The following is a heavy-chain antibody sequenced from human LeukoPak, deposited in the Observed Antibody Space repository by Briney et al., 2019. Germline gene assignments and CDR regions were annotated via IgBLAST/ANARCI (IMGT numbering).Heavy chain of an antibody. CDR2: ISSSSSPI. CDR3: ARGRDGLYLFEY. J-gene: IGHJ4*02. V-gene: IGHV3-48*02. CDR1: GFTSSSYS. Sequence: GGSLRLSCAGTGFTSSSYSMNWVRQAPGKGLEWVSYISSSSSPIYYADSVKGRFTISRDNAKNSLYLQMNSLRDEDTAVYYCARGRDGLYLFEYWGQGTLVTVSS. D-gene: IGHD5-24*01.